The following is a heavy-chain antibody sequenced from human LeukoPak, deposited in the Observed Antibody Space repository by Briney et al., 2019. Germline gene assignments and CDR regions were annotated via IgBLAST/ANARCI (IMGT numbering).Heavy chain of an antibody. D-gene: IGHD3-22*01. CDR2: IIPIFGTA. Sequence: ASVKVSCKASGGTLSSYAISWVRQAPGRGLEWMGGIIPIFGTANYAQKFQGRVTITTDESTSTAYMELSSLRSEDTAVYYCARDTPNYYDSSGYYLWGQGTLVTVSS. V-gene: IGHV1-69*05. J-gene: IGHJ4*02. CDR1: GGTLSSYA. CDR3: ARDTPNYYDSSGYYL.